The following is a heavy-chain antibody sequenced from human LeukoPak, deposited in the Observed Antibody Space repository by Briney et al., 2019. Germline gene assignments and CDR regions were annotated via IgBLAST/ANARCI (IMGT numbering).Heavy chain of an antibody. D-gene: IGHD3-22*01. J-gene: IGHJ4*02. V-gene: IGHV3-30-3*01. Sequence: GGSLRLSCAASGFTFSSYAMHWVRQAPGKGLEWVAVISYDGSNKYYADSVKGRFTISRDNSKNTPYLQMNSLRAEDTAVYYCARPQDSSGYKGQYYFDYWGQGTLVTVSS. CDR3: ARPQDSSGYKGQYYFDY. CDR2: ISYDGSNK. CDR1: GFTFSSYA.